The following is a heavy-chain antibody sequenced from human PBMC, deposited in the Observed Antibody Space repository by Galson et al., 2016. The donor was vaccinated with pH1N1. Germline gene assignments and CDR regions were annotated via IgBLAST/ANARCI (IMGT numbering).Heavy chain of an antibody. D-gene: IGHD5-12*01. J-gene: IGHJ6*02. CDR3: ASARYDIVAPSEGFSYYYGMDV. V-gene: IGHV3-74*01. CDR2: INSDGSST. CDR1: GFTFSSYW. Sequence: SLRLSCAASGFTFSSYWMHWVRQGPGKGLVWVSGINSDGSSTIYADSVKGRFTISRDNAKNTLYLQMNSLRAEDTAVYYCASARYDIVAPSEGFSYYYGMDVWGQGTTVTVSS.